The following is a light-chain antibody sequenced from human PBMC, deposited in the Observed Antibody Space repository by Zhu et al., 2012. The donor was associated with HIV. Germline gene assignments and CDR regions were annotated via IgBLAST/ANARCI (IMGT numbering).Light chain of an antibody. CDR1: QSVSSNY. V-gene: IGKV3D-20*02. Sequence: EIVLTQSPGTLSLSPGERATLSCRASQSVSSNYLAWYQQKPGQAPRLLIYGASSRATGIPDRFSGSGFGTDFTLTISRLEPEDFAVYYCQQRSNWPPLTFGGGTKVEIK. CDR2: GAS. CDR3: QQRSNWPPLT. J-gene: IGKJ4*01.